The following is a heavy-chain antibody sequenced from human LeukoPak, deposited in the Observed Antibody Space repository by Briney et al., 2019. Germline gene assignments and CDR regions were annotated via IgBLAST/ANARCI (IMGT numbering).Heavy chain of an antibody. V-gene: IGHV4-39*01. J-gene: IGHJ4*02. CDR1: GGSISSSSYY. Sequence: SETLSLTCTVSGGSISSSSYYWGWIRQPPGKGVEWIGSIYYSGSTYYNPSLKSRVTISVDTSKNQFSLKLSSVTAADTAVYYCARRLGSGWYWGVYFDYWGQGTLVTVSS. D-gene: IGHD6-19*01. CDR2: IYYSGST. CDR3: ARRLGSGWYWGVYFDY.